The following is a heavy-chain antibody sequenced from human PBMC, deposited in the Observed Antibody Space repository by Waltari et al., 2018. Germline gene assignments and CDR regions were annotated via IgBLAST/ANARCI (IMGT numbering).Heavy chain of an antibody. CDR2: ISYDGSNK. CDR1: GFTFSSYA. CDR3: ARDAIYSSSSSAFDI. Sequence: QVQLVESGGGVVQPGRSLRLSCAASGFTFSSYAMHWVRQAPGKGLEWVAVISYDGSNKYYADSVKGRFTISRDNSKNTLYLQMNSLRAEDTAVYYCARDAIYSSSSSAFDIWGQGTMVTVSS. V-gene: IGHV3-30-3*01. J-gene: IGHJ3*02. D-gene: IGHD6-6*01.